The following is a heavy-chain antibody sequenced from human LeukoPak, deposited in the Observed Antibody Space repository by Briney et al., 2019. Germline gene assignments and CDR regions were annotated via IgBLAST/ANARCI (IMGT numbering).Heavy chain of an antibody. CDR1: VFTFSRYE. V-gene: IGHV3-48*03. Sequence: GGSLRLSCAASVFTFSRYEMNWVRQAPGKGLEWVSYISSSGSTIYYADSVKGRFTISRDNAKNSLYLQMNILRAEDTAAYYCVRGGELRVWSNWFDPWGQGTLVTVSS. D-gene: IGHD1-7*01. CDR2: ISSSGSTI. J-gene: IGHJ5*02. CDR3: VRGGELRVWSNWFDP.